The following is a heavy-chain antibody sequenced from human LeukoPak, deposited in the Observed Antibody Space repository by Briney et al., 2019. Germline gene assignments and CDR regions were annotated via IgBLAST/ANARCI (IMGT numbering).Heavy chain of an antibody. CDR3: VSGAGGGYSYGYFDY. D-gene: IGHD5-18*01. J-gene: IGHJ4*02. CDR1: GLSFGTYA. CDR2: ISHDGRHK. V-gene: IGHV3-30*04. Sequence: PGRSLGLSCAASGLSFGTYAMHWVRQTPAKGLEWVAVISHDGRHKFYSDSVKGRFTISRDNSKTMVSLQMNSLRLGDTAVYYCVSGAGGGYSYGYFDYWGQGTLVTVSS.